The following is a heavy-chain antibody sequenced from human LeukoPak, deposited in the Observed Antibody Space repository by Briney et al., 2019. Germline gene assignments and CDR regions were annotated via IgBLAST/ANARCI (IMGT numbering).Heavy chain of an antibody. D-gene: IGHD2-2*01. CDR3: GTGYCSSTSCPNYYYYGMDV. Sequence: SVKVSCKASGGTFSSYAISWVRQAPGQGLEWMGRIIPIPGTANYAQKFQGRVTITADKSTSTAYMELSSLRSEDTAVYYCGTGYCSSTSCPNYYYYGMDVWGQGTTVTVSS. V-gene: IGHV1-69*04. CDR1: GGTFSSYA. J-gene: IGHJ6*02. CDR2: IIPIPGTA.